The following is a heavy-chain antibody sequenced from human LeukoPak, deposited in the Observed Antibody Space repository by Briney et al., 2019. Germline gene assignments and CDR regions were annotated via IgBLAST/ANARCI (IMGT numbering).Heavy chain of an antibody. CDR1: GFTFSNYA. J-gene: IGHJ3*02. CDR2: ISSSSSYI. D-gene: IGHD3-22*01. CDR3: ARDTVTIIVVVGGYAFDI. Sequence: GGSLRLSCEVSGFTFSNYAMNWVRQAPGKGLEWDSSISSSSSYIYYADSVKGRFTISRDNAKNSLYLQMNSLRAEDTAVYYCARDTVTIIVVVGGYAFDIWGQGTMVTVSS. V-gene: IGHV3-21*01.